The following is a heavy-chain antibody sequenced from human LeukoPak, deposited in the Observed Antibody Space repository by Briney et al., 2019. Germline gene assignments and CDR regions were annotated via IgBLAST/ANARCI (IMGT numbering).Heavy chain of an antibody. D-gene: IGHD6-19*01. CDR2: INSDGSTT. Sequence: GGSLRLSCAASGFTFSTYWMHWVRQAPGKGLVWVSRINSDGSTTRYADSVKGRFTISRDNAKNTLYLQMNSLRAEDTAMYYCARHEQWLAYYFDYWGQGTLVTVSS. V-gene: IGHV3-74*01. CDR3: ARHEQWLAYYFDY. J-gene: IGHJ4*02. CDR1: GFTFSTYW.